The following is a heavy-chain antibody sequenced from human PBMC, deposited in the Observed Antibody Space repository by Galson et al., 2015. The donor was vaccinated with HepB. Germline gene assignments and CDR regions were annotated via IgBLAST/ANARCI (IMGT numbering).Heavy chain of an antibody. V-gene: IGHV1-69*13. D-gene: IGHD6-19*01. Sequence: SVKVSCKASGGTFSSYAISWVRQAPGQGLEWMGGIIPIFGTANYAQKFQGRVTITADESTSTAYMELSSLRSEDTAVYYCARDGYSSGVGYDIWGQGTMVTVSS. CDR2: IIPIFGTA. J-gene: IGHJ3*02. CDR1: GGTFSSYA. CDR3: ARDGYSSGVGYDI.